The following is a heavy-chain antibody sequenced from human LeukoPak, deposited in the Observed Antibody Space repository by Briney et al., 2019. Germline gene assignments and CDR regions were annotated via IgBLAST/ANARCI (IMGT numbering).Heavy chain of an antibody. CDR3: ATIVVVPAAIAYNWFDP. J-gene: IGHJ5*02. CDR1: GCTLTESS. Sequence: ASVKVSCKVSGCTLTESSMHWVRQAPGKGLEWMGCFDPEDGETIYAQKFQGRVTMTEDTSTDTAYMELSSLRSEDTAVYYCATIVVVPAAIAYNWFDPWGQGTLVTVSS. D-gene: IGHD2-2*01. V-gene: IGHV1-24*01. CDR2: FDPEDGET.